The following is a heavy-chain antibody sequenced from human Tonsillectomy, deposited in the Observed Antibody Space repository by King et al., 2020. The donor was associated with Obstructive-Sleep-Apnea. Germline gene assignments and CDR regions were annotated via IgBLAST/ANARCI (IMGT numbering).Heavy chain of an antibody. CDR1: GFIFSTYG. J-gene: IGHJ4*02. D-gene: IGHD6-13*01. CDR3: AKEKYRGSWFVGS. CDR2: LRDDGDNK. Sequence: VQLVESGGGVVQSGGSLRLSCAASGFIFSTYGMHWVRQAPGKGLEWVAFLRDDGDNKDYVDSVRGRFTISRDNTKSTLYLQMNNLSVEDTAMYYCAKEKYRGSWFVGSWGQGTLVTVSS. V-gene: IGHV3-30*02.